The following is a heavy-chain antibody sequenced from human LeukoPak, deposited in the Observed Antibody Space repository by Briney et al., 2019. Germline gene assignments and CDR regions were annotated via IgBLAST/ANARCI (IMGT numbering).Heavy chain of an antibody. CDR1: GFTFSSYA. J-gene: IGHJ4*02. Sequence: GGSLRLSCAASGFTFSSYAMSWVRQAPGKGLEWVSAISGSGGSTYYADSVKGRFTISRDNSKNTLYLQMNSLRAEDTAVYYCAKLEGGYVSGPDYWGQRTLVTVSS. CDR3: AKLEGGYVSGPDY. D-gene: IGHD5-12*01. CDR2: ISGSGGST. V-gene: IGHV3-23*01.